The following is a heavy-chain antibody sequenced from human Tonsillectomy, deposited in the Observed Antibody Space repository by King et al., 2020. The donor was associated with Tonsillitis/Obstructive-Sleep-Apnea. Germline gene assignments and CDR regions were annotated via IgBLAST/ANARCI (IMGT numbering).Heavy chain of an antibody. CDR3: ARDGNDVGSGYVGGGNYQYMDV. D-gene: IGHD3-3*01. CDR2: ISYDGSNK. CDR1: RFTFSDYA. Sequence: VQLVESGGGVVQPGRSLRLSCAASRFTFSDYAMHWVRQAPGKGLEWVSVISYDGSNKYYADSVKGRFTISRDNSKNTLYLQMNSLRAEDTAVYYCARDGNDVGSGYVGGGNYQYMDVGGKGTTVTVSS. V-gene: IGHV3-30*01. J-gene: IGHJ6*03.